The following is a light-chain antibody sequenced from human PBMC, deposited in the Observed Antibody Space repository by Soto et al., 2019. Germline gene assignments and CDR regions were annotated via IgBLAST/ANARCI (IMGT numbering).Light chain of an antibody. CDR3: QSYDTSLRDYV. V-gene: IGLV1-40*01. Sequence: QDVLTQPPSVSGAPGQRVTISCTGSSSNIGAYYDVHWYQQVPGTAPKLLIFSNTNRPSGVPDRFSGSKSGTSASLAITGIQAEDEADYYCQSYDTSLRDYVFGTGTKVTVL. CDR2: SNT. J-gene: IGLJ1*01. CDR1: SSNIGAYYD.